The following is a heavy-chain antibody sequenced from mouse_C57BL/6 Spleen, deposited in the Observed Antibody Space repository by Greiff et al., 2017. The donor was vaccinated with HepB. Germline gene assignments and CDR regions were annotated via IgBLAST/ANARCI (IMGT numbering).Heavy chain of an antibody. CDR3: AREYGGDYAMDY. V-gene: IGHV5-16*01. CDR2: INYDGSST. J-gene: IGHJ4*01. Sequence: EVMLVESEGGLVQPGRSMKLSCTASGFTFSDYYMAWVRQVPEKGLEWVANINYDGSSTYYLDSLKSRFIISRDNAKNILYLQMSSLKSEDTATYYCAREYGGDYAMDYWGQGTSVTVSS. D-gene: IGHD1-1*01. CDR1: GFTFSDYY.